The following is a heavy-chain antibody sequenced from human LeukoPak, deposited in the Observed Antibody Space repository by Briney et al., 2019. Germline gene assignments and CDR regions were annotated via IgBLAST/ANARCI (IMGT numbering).Heavy chain of an antibody. Sequence: ASVNVSCKPSVYTFTGYYMQWVRQSPGHALEWMGWINPNSGGTNYAQKFQGRVTMTRDTSISTAYMELSRLRSDDTAVYYCASASLPALRFVEWLPFNWGQGTLVTVSS. CDR3: ASASLPALRFVEWLPFN. D-gene: IGHD3-3*01. V-gene: IGHV1-2*02. J-gene: IGHJ4*02. CDR1: VYTFTGYY. CDR2: INPNSGGT.